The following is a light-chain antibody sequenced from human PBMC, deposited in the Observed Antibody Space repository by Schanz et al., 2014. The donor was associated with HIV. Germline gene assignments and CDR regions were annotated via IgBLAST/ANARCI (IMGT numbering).Light chain of an antibody. V-gene: IGLV2-8*01. Sequence: QSALTQPTSVSGSPGQSITISCTGASSDIGVSWYQQYPGNAPRLMIYEVSKRPSGVPDRFSGSKSGNTASLTISGLQAEDEADYYCCSFAGTIWVFGGGTKLTVL. CDR3: CSFAGTIWV. CDR1: SSDIG. J-gene: IGLJ3*02. CDR2: EVS.